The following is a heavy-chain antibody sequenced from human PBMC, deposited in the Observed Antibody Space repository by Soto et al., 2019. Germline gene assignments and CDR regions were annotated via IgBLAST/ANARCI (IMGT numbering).Heavy chain of an antibody. V-gene: IGHV1-69*12. Sequence: QVQLVQSGAEVKKPGSWVKVSCKASGATFTSYAISWVRQAPGQGLEWMGGIIPIFGTANYAQKFRGRVTITADESTSTAYMELSSLRSEDTAVYYCSGQADPVSPGGMDVWGQGTTVTVSS. CDR1: GATFTSYA. CDR3: SGQADPVSPGGMDV. J-gene: IGHJ6*02. D-gene: IGHD2-15*01. CDR2: IIPIFGTA.